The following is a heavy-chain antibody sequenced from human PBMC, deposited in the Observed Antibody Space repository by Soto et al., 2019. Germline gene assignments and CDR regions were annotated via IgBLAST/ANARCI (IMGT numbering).Heavy chain of an antibody. V-gene: IGHV3-21*01. J-gene: IGHJ6*02. CDR1: GFTFSSYS. D-gene: IGHD6-19*01. Sequence: PGGSLRLSCAASGFTFSSYSMNWVRQAPGKGLEWVSSISSSSSYIYYADSVKGRFTISRDNAKNSLYLQMNSLRADDTAVYYCARPEGAVADYYYYYGMDVWGQGTTVTVSS. CDR3: ARPEGAVADYYYYYGMDV. CDR2: ISSSSSYI.